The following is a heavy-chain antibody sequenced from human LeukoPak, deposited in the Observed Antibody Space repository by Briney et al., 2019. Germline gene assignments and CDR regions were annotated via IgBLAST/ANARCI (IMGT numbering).Heavy chain of an antibody. J-gene: IGHJ4*02. V-gene: IGHV5-51*01. D-gene: IGHD5-24*01. Sequence: GESPKISCKGSGYSLPSYWLGRVRQIPGKGLEWKGIIYPGDSHTRYSPSFQGQVTISADKSISTAYLQWSSLKASDTAMYYCARRPEMATTNYFDYWGQGTLVTVPP. CDR3: ARRPEMATTNYFDY. CDR2: IYPGDSHT. CDR1: GYSLPSYW.